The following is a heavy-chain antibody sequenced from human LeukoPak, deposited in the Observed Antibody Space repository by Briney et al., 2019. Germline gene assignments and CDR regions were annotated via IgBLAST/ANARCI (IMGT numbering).Heavy chain of an antibody. D-gene: IGHD6-13*01. J-gene: IGHJ6*02. CDR3: ARAGGWYSSSWYGDYYYGMDV. Sequence: GGSLRLSCAASGFTFSSYSMNWVRQAPGKGLGWVSSISSSSSYIYYADSVKGRFTISRDNAKNSLYLQMNSLRAEDTAVYYCARAGGWYSSSWYGDYYYGMDVWGQGTTVTVSS. CDR2: ISSSSSYI. V-gene: IGHV3-21*04. CDR1: GFTFSSYS.